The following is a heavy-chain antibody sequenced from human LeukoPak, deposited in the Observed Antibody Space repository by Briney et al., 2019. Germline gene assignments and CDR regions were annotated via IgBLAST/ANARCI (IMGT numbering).Heavy chain of an antibody. CDR1: GYTFTVYY. V-gene: IGHV1-2*02. Sequence: ASVTVSCKASGYTFTVYYMHWVRQAPGQGLEWMGWINPNSGGTNYAQKFQGMVTMTRDTSISTAYMELSRLRSDDTAVYYCARVGAGGYGDYGELDYWGQGTLVTVSS. D-gene: IGHD4-17*01. J-gene: IGHJ4*02. CDR3: ARVGAGGYGDYGELDY. CDR2: INPNSGGT.